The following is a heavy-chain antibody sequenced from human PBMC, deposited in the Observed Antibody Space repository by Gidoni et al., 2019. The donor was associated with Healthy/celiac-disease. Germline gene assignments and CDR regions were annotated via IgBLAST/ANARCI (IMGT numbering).Heavy chain of an antibody. J-gene: IGHJ4*02. CDR1: GGSFSGYY. V-gene: IGHV4-34*01. D-gene: IGHD3-22*01. Sequence: QVQLQQWGAGLLTPSETLSLTCAVYGGSFSGYYWSWIRQPPGKGLEWIGEINHSGSTNYNPSLKSRVTISVDTSKNQFSLKLSSVTAADTAVYYCARIGSSGYYENNPPRLIDYWGQGTLVTVSS. CDR3: ARIGSSGYYENNPPRLIDY. CDR2: INHSGST.